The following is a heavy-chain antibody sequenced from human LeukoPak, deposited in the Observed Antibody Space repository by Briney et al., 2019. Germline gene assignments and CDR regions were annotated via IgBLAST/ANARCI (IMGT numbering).Heavy chain of an antibody. D-gene: IGHD3-22*01. CDR2: ISAYNGNT. J-gene: IGHJ1*01. CDR1: GYTFTSYG. V-gene: IGHV1-18*01. Sequence: ASVKVSCKASGYTFTSYGISWVRQAPGQGLEWMGWISAYNGNTNYAQKLQGRVTMTTDTSTSTAYMELRSLRSEDAAVYYCATPSHHYYDSSGYYPFQHWGQGTLVTVSS. CDR3: ATPSHHYYDSSGYYPFQH.